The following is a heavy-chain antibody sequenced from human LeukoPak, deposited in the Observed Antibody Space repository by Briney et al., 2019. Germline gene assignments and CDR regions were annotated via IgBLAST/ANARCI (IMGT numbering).Heavy chain of an antibody. V-gene: IGHV3-30*04. CDR2: ISYDGSNK. Sequence: GGSLRLSCAASGFTFSSYVMHWVRQAPGKGLEWVAVISYDGSNKYYADSVKGRFTISRDNSKNTLYLQMNSLRAEDTAVYYCARDSGYDLYYFDYWGQGTLVTVSS. J-gene: IGHJ4*02. D-gene: IGHD5-12*01. CDR3: ARDSGYDLYYFDY. CDR1: GFTFSSYV.